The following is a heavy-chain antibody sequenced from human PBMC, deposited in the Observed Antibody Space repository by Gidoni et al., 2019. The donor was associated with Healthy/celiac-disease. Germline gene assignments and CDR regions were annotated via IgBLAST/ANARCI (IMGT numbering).Heavy chain of an antibody. D-gene: IGHD3-22*01. V-gene: IGHV3-48*01. CDR2: ISISSSTI. J-gene: IGHJ3*02. Sequence: EVQLVESGGGLVQPGGSLRLSCAASGFTFSTYSINWVRQAPGKGLEWVSYISISSSTIYYADSVKGRFTISRDNAKNSLHLQMKSLRAEDTAVYYCARVRSSGYFVDAFDIWGQGTMVTVSS. CDR1: GFTFSTYS. CDR3: ARVRSSGYFVDAFDI.